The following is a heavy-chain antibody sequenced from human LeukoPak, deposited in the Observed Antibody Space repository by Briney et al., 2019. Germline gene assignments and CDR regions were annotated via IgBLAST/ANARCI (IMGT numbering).Heavy chain of an antibody. CDR3: ARDRDPSGYAFKNYYYGMDV. V-gene: IGHV1-18*01. Sequence: VASVKVSCKASGYTFTSYDINWVRQAPGQGLEWMGWISAYNGNTNYAQKLQGRVTMTTDTSTSTAYMELRSLRSDDTAVYYCARDRDPSGYAFKNYYYGMDVWGQGTTVTVSS. CDR2: ISAYNGNT. J-gene: IGHJ6*02. D-gene: IGHD5-12*01. CDR1: GYTFTSYD.